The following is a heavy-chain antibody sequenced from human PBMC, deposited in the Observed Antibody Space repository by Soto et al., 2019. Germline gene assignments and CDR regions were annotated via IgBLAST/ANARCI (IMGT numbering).Heavy chain of an antibody. CDR2: IYYSGST. J-gene: IGHJ6*02. CDR1: GGSISSYY. V-gene: IGHV4-59*01. Sequence: PSETLSLTCTVSGGSISSYYWSWIRQPPGKGLEWIGYIYYSGSTNYNPSLKSRVTISVDTSKNQFSLKLSSVTAADTAVYYCARGQDIVVVPAAIKYYYGMDVWGQGTTVTSP. CDR3: ARGQDIVVVPAAIKYYYGMDV. D-gene: IGHD2-2*01.